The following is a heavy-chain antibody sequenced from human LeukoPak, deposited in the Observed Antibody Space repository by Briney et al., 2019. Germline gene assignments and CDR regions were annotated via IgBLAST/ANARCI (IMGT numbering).Heavy chain of an antibody. CDR1: GDTFSSHS. V-gene: IGHV1-69*06. Sequence: SVKVSCKASGDTFSSHSLSWVRQAPGQGLEWMGRIISVFGTTNYAQKFQGRVTITADKSTSTAYMELSSLRSEDTAVYYCARDEIAAAGTTYYYYYMDVWGKGTTVTVSS. CDR3: ARDEIAAAGTTYYYYYMDV. J-gene: IGHJ6*03. D-gene: IGHD6-13*01. CDR2: IISVFGTT.